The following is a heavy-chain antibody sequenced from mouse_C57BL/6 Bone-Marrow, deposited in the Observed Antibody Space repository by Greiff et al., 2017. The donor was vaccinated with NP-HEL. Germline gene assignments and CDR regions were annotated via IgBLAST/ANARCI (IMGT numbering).Heavy chain of an antibody. CDR3: TFTTVVAVDY. D-gene: IGHD1-1*01. J-gene: IGHJ2*01. CDR2: IDPENGDT. V-gene: IGHV14-4*01. Sequence: EVKLMESGAELVRPGASVKLSCTASGFNIKDDYMHWVKQRPEQGLEWIGWIDPENGDTEYASKFQGKATITADTSSNTAYLQLSSLTSEDTAVYYCTFTTVVAVDYWGQGTTLTVSS. CDR1: GFNIKDDY.